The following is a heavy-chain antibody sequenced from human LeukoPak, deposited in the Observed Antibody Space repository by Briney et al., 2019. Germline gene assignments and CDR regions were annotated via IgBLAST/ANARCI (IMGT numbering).Heavy chain of an antibody. CDR1: GYTFTSYG. D-gene: IGHD3-22*01. Sequence: GASVKVSCKASGYTFTSYGISWVRQAPGQGLEWMGWISAYNGNTNYAQKLQGRVTMTTDTSTSTAYMELRSLRSDDTAVYYCARVWYYYDNSGYREYFQHWGQGTLVTVSS. CDR3: ARVWYYYDNSGYREYFQH. J-gene: IGHJ1*01. V-gene: IGHV1-18*01. CDR2: ISAYNGNT.